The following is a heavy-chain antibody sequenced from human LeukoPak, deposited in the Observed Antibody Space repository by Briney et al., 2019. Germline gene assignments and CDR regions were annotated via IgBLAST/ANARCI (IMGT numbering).Heavy chain of an antibody. CDR1: GGSISSYY. V-gene: IGHV4-59*01. CDR3: ARDSSSWYPGWFDP. Sequence: SETLSLTCTVSGGSISSYYWSWIRQPPGKGLEGMGYIYYRGSTNYNPSLKSRVTISVDTSKNQFSLKLSSVTAADTAVYYCARDSSSWYPGWFDPWGQGTLVTVSS. CDR2: IYYRGST. D-gene: IGHD6-13*01. J-gene: IGHJ5*02.